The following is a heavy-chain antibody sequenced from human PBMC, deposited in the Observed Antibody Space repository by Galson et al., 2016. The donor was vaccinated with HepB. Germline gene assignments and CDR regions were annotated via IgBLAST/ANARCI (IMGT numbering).Heavy chain of an antibody. CDR1: GFDFSTHE. Sequence: SLRLSCAASGFDFSTHEMNWVRQAPGKGLEWISYISSSCSTIYYAASVKGRFTISRDNAKNSLYLQMNSLRAEDTAVYYCVRPHQGWGTTDYWGQGTLVTVSS. D-gene: IGHD3-16*01. CDR3: VRPHQGWGTTDY. J-gene: IGHJ4*02. CDR2: ISSSCSTI. V-gene: IGHV3-48*03.